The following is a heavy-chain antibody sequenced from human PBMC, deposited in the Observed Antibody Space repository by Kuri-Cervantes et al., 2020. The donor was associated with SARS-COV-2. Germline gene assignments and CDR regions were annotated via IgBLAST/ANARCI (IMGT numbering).Heavy chain of an antibody. CDR3: ARAVGSSSAGDYSMDV. D-gene: IGHD6-6*01. CDR2: ISSSSSTI. Sequence: GGSLRLSCAASGFIFSSHSMNWVRQAPGKGLEWVSYISSSSSTIYYADSVKGRFTISRDNAKNSLYLQMNSLRAEDTAVYYCARAVGSSSAGDYSMDVWGKGTTVTVSS. J-gene: IGHJ6*03. V-gene: IGHV3-48*01. CDR1: GFIFSSHS.